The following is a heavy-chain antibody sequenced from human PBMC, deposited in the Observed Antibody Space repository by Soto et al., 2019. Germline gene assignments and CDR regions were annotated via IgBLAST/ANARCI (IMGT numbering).Heavy chain of an antibody. D-gene: IGHD3-10*01. CDR3: ARGGEPLGYYGLDD. J-gene: IGHJ6*02. CDR1: GGSVRSGHHF. CDR2: MYYTGVT. Sequence: SETLSLTCSVSGGSVRSGHHFWNWIRQPPGRRLEWLGYMYYTGVTNYNPSLKSRVSMSVDTSKNQFSLKLTSLTAADTAVYYCARGGEPLGYYGLDDWGQGITVTVSS. V-gene: IGHV4-61*01.